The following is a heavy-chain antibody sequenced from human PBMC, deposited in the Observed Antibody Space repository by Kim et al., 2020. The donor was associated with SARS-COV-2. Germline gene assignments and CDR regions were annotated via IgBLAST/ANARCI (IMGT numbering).Heavy chain of an antibody. CDR2: ISGSGGGT. CDR3: AKAGPVRGIKAFDY. Sequence: GGSLRLSCAASGFTFSSYVMRWVRQAPGKGLEWVSSISGSGGGTLYADSVKGRFTISRDNSKNTLFLQMNSLKTEDTAVYYCAKAGPVRGIKAFDYWGQGNLVTVSS. V-gene: IGHV3-23*01. D-gene: IGHD3-10*01. J-gene: IGHJ4*02. CDR1: GFTFSSYV.